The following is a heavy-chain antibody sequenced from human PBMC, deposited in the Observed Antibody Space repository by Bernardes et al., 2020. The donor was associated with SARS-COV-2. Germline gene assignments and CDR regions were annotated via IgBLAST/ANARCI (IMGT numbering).Heavy chain of an antibody. Sequence: ASVKVSCMASGYTFTSYGISWVRQAPGQGLEWMGWISAYNGNTNYAQKLQGRVTMTTDTSTSTAYMELRSLRSDDTAVYYCAREGYYRGGTYYDLQRGGMDVWGQGTTVTVSS. J-gene: IGHJ6*02. D-gene: IGHD3-3*01. CDR1: GYTFTSYG. V-gene: IGHV1-18*04. CDR2: ISAYNGNT. CDR3: AREGYYRGGTYYDLQRGGMDV.